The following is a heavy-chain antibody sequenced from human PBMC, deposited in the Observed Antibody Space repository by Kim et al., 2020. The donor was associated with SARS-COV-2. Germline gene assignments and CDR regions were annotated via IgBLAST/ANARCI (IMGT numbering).Heavy chain of an antibody. CDR1: GYSFTSYW. CDR3: ARQVVVVPAAGVWYYYGMDG. D-gene: IGHD2-2*01. Sequence: GESLKISCKGSGYSFTSYWIGWVRQMPGKGLAWMGIIYPGDSDTRYSPSFQGQVTISADKSISTAYLQWSSLKAPDTAMYYCARQVVVVPAAGVWYYYGMDGWGQGTTVTVST. J-gene: IGHJ6*01. CDR2: IYPGDSDT. V-gene: IGHV5-51*01.